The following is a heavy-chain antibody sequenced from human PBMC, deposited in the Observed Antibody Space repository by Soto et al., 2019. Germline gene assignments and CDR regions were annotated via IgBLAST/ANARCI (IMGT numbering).Heavy chain of an antibody. CDR2: ISDSGST. CDR1: GGSLSSVYYY. CDR3: ARGELSYGDYLYYFDY. J-gene: IGHJ4*02. D-gene: IGHD4-17*01. Sequence: QVQLQASGPGLVKPSQTLSLTCSVSGGSLSSVYYYWSWLRQHPGKGLEWIGYISDSGSTYYTQSLKLRLIISVATSKNHLSLKLSSVTAADTAVYYCARGELSYGDYLYYFDYWGQGTLVTVSS. V-gene: IGHV4-31*03.